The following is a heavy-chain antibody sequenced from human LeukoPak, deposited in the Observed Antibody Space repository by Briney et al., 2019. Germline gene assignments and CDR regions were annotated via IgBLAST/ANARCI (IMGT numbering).Heavy chain of an antibody. V-gene: IGHV1-18*01. CDR3: ARDPLQGYGDYHEWFDP. Sequence: ASVKVSCKASGYTFTSYGISWVRQAPGQGLEWMGWISAYNGNTNYAQKLQGRVTMTTDTSTSTAYMELRSLRSDDTAVYYCARDPLQGYGDYHEWFDPWGQGTLVTVSS. CDR2: ISAYNGNT. J-gene: IGHJ5*02. D-gene: IGHD4-17*01. CDR1: GYTFTSYG.